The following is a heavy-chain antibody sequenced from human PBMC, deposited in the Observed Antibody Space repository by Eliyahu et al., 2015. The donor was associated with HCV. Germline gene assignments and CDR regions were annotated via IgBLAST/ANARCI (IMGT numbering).Heavy chain of an antibody. Sequence: QVQLVESGGGVVQPGRSLRLSCAASGFTFSTYGMHWVRQAPGKGLEWVAVLWSDGSNKYYAVSVRGRFTISRDNSKNTLYLQMNSLRAEDTAVYYCARGYCSSTSCPRAYYYYYYMDVWGKGTTVTVSS. CDR3: ARGYCSSTSCPRAYYYYYYMDV. J-gene: IGHJ6*03. D-gene: IGHD2-2*01. CDR2: LWSDGSNK. CDR1: GFTFSTYG. V-gene: IGHV3-33*01.